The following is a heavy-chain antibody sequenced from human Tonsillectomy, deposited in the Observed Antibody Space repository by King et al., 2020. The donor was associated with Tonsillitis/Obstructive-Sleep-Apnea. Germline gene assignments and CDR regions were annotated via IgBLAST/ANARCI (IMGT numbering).Heavy chain of an antibody. V-gene: IGHV1-18*01. J-gene: IGHJ4*02. D-gene: IGHD3-22*01. CDR2: ISTYNGHT. Sequence: QLVQSGAEVKKPGASVKVSCKASGYTFTRYGISWVRQAPGQGLEWMGWISTYNGHTKNAKKFQGRVTMTTDTSTSTAYMELRSLRSDDTAVYYCARAYYDSRGSRFDSWGQGTLVTVSS. CDR3: ARAYYDSRGSRFDS. CDR1: GYTFTRYG.